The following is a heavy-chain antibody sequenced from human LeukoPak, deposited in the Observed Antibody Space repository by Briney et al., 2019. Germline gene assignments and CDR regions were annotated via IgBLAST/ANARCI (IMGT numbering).Heavy chain of an antibody. V-gene: IGHV1-3*03. D-gene: IGHD6-19*01. CDR2: INPGNGDT. Sequence: ASERVSCKTSGYSFTSQDMHWVRQAPGQSLEWMGCINPGNGDTKYSQEFQGRVTITRDTSASTAYMELSSLRSEDMAVYYCARDRAYSSGWYGPSDWFDPWGQGTLVTVSS. CDR1: GYSFTSQD. CDR3: ARDRAYSSGWYGPSDWFDP. J-gene: IGHJ5*02.